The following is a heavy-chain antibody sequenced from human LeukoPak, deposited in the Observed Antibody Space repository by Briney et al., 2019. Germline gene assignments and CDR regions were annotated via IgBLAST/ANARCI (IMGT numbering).Heavy chain of an antibody. D-gene: IGHD6-13*01. CDR2: IYYSGST. CDR3: ARTGYSSNWVDY. Sequence: PSETLSLTCTVSGGSISSSSYYWGWIRQPPGKGLEWIGSIYYSGSTYYNPSLKSRVTISVDTSKNQFSLKLSSVTAADTAVYYCARTGYSSNWVDYWGQGTLVTVSS. J-gene: IGHJ4*02. CDR1: GGSISSSSYY. V-gene: IGHV4-39*07.